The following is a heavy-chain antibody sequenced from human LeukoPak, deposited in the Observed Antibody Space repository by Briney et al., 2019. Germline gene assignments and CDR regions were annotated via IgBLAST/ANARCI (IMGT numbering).Heavy chain of an antibody. CDR2: INHSGST. D-gene: IGHD5-18*01. CDR1: GGSFSGYY. CDR3: ARIGDAKYSYGAKPHYFDY. Sequence: SETLSLTCAVYGGSFSGYYWSWIRQPPGKGLEWIGEINHSGSTNYNPSLKSRVTISVDTSKNQFSLKLSSVTAADTAVYYCARIGDAKYSYGAKPHYFDYWGQGTLVTVSS. J-gene: IGHJ4*02. V-gene: IGHV4-34*01.